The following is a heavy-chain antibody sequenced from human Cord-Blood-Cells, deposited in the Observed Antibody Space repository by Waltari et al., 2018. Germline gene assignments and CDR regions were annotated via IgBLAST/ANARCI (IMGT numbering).Heavy chain of an antibody. J-gene: IGHJ2*01. V-gene: IGHV4-4*07. CDR1: GGSISSYY. CDR2: IYTSGST. Sequence: QVQLQESGPGLVKPSETLSLTCTVSGGSISSYYWSWIRQPAGKGLEWIGRIYTSGSTNYNPSLKSRVTMSVDTSKNQFSLKLSSVTAADTAVYYCARDPPGGCSSTSCLYWYFDLWGRGTLVTVSS. CDR3: ARDPPGGCSSTSCLYWYFDL. D-gene: IGHD2-2*01.